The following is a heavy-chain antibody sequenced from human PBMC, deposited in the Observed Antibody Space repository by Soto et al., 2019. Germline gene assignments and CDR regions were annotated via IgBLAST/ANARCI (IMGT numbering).Heavy chain of an antibody. Sequence: ASVKVSCKTSGYTFTAYYMHWVRQAPGQGLKWMGWVNPSSGDTDYAQDFQGRVTLTRDTSVNTVYMELSGLNSDDTALYYCARDSQYGDYGYSFDFWGQGTLVTVSSDYYVMDVWGQGTTVTVSS. D-gene: IGHD4-17*01. V-gene: IGHV1-2*02. CDR1: GYTFTAYY. J-gene: IGHJ6*02. CDR3: ARDSQYGDYGYSFDFWGQGTLVTVSSDYYVMDV. CDR2: VNPSSGDT.